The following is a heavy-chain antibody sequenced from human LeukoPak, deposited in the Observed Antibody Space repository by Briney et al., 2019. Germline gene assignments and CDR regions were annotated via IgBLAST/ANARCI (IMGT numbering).Heavy chain of an antibody. CDR1: GYTFTSYG. Sequence: ASVKVPCKASGYTFTSYGISWVRQAPGQGLEWMGWISAYNGNTNYAQKLQGRVTMTTDTSPSTAYMELRSLRSDDTAVYYCARSYYDSSGYYYEDYWGQGTLVTVSS. D-gene: IGHD3-22*01. V-gene: IGHV1-18*01. CDR3: ARSYYDSSGYYYEDY. CDR2: ISAYNGNT. J-gene: IGHJ4*02.